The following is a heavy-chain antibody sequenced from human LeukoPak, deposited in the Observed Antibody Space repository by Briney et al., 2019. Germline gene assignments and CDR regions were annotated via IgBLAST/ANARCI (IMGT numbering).Heavy chain of an antibody. J-gene: IGHJ4*02. Sequence: GGSLRLSCAVSGFTFSSYWMSWVRQAPGKGLEWVANIKQDGSEKYYVDSVKGRFTIFRDNTKNSLYLQMNSLRAEDTAVYYCARVGATIEYFDYWGQGSLVTVSS. D-gene: IGHD5-12*01. CDR2: IKQDGSEK. V-gene: IGHV3-7*01. CDR1: GFTFSSYW. CDR3: ARVGATIEYFDY.